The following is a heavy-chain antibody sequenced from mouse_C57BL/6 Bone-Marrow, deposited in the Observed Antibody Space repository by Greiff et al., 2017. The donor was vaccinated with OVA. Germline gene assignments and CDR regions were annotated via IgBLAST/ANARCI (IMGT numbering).Heavy chain of an antibody. D-gene: IGHD2-3*01. V-gene: IGHV1-63*01. CDR2: IYPGGGYT. Sequence: QVQLQQSGAELVRPGTSVKMSCKASGYTFTNYWIGWVKQRPGHGLEWIGDIYPGGGYTNYNEKFKGKATLTADKSSSTAYMQFSSLTSEDSAIYYCARSGDGYYVAWFAYWGQGTLVTVSA. J-gene: IGHJ3*01. CDR3: ARSGDGYYVAWFAY. CDR1: GYTFTNYW.